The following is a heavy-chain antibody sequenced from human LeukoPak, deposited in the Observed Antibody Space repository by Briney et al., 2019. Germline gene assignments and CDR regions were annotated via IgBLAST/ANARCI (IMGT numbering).Heavy chain of an antibody. J-gene: IGHJ4*02. D-gene: IGHD4-23*01. V-gene: IGHV4-59*01. Sequence: SETLSLTCTVSGGFISSYYWSWIRQPPGKGLEWIGYIYYSGSTNYNPSLKSRVTISVDTSKNQFSLKLSSVTAADTAVYYCARGGGNYVVSWGQGTLVTVSS. CDR3: ARGGGNYVVS. CDR2: IYYSGST. CDR1: GGFISSYY.